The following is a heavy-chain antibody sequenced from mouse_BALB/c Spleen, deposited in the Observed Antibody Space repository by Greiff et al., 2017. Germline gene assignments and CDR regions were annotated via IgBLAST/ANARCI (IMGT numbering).Heavy chain of an antibody. CDR1: GYAFSSSW. CDR3: ARRGFMITTDYYAMDY. V-gene: IGHV1-82*01. J-gene: IGHJ4*01. CDR2: IYPGDGDT. Sequence: VQLQQSGPELVKPGASVKISCKASGYAFSSSWMNWVKQRPGQGLEWIGRIYPGDGDTNYNGKFKGKATLTADKSSSTAYMQLSSLTSVDSAVYFCARRGFMITTDYYAMDYWGQGTSVTVSS. D-gene: IGHD2-4*01.